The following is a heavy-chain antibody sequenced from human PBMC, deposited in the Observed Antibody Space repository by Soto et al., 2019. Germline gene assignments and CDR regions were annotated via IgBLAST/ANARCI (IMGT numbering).Heavy chain of an antibody. CDR1: GGSISSGNYY. CDR3: ATMGTPATGLYYFDY. V-gene: IGHV4-30-4*01. CDR2: ISYSGST. D-gene: IGHD1-7*01. Sequence: SETLSLTCTVSGGSISSGNYYWSWIRQPPGKGLEWIGFISYSGSTYYNASLKSRVNISVDTSKKQFSLKLSFVTAADTAVYYCATMGTPATGLYYFDYWGQGTLVTVSS. J-gene: IGHJ4*02.